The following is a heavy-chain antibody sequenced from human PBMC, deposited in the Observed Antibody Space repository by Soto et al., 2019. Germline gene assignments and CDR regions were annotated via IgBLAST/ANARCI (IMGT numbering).Heavy chain of an antibody. CDR3: ARSYSSSWSPFDY. V-gene: IGHV3-23*01. CDR1: GFTFSSYA. D-gene: IGHD6-13*01. J-gene: IGHJ4*02. CDR2: ISGSGGST. Sequence: GGSLRLSCAASGFTFSSYAMSWVRQAPGKGLEWVSAISGSGGSTYYADSVKGRFTISRDNSKNTLYLQMNSLRAEDTAVYYCARSYSSSWSPFDYWGQGTLVTVSS.